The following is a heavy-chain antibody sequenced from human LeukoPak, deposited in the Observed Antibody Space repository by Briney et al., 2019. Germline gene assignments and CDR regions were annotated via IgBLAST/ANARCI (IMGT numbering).Heavy chain of an antibody. V-gene: IGHV3-23*01. Sequence: GGSLRLSCAASEFTFSTYAMSWVRQTPGKGLEGVSTISVNGGATYYADSVKGRFSISRDNSKNTLYLQMNSLRVEDTAVYYCARDRSYGAFQDWGQGTLVTVSS. CDR2: ISVNGGAT. CDR1: EFTFSTYA. CDR3: ARDRSYGAFQD. D-gene: IGHD1-26*01. J-gene: IGHJ4*02.